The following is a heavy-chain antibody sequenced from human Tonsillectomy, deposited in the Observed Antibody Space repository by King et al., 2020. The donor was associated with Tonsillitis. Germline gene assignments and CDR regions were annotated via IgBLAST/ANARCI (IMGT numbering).Heavy chain of an antibody. CDR2: IYYSGST. CDR1: GGSISSSSYY. V-gene: IGHV4-39*01. CDR3: AGLGGVSGGSCFDY. D-gene: IGHD2-15*01. J-gene: IGHJ4*02. Sequence: QLQESGPGLVKPSETLSLTCTVSGGSISSSSYYWGWIRQPPGKGLEWIGSIYYSGSTYYNPSLKSRVTISVDTSKNQFSLKLSSVTAADTAVYYCAGLGGVSGGSCFDYWGQGTLVTVSS.